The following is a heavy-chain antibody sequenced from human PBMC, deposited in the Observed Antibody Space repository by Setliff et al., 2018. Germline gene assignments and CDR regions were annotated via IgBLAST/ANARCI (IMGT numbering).Heavy chain of an antibody. J-gene: IGHJ3*01. CDR1: GHIFSSYG. D-gene: IGHD2-15*01. CDR2: ISSYNDVT. CDR3: AISTLSICSGGSCPNAFDV. Sequence: RASVKVSCKASGHIFSSYGISWVRQAPGQGLEWMGWISSYNDVTNYEQRFQGRVTMTTDTSKSAAYMDLRGLRSDDTAVYYCAISTLSICSGGSCPNAFDVWGQGTMVTVSS. V-gene: IGHV1-18*01.